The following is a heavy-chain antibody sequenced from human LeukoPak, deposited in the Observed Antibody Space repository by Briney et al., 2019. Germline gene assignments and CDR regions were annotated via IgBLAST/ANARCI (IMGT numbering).Heavy chain of an antibody. J-gene: IGHJ4*02. CDR3: ASLLAAATYYFDY. Sequence: SGTLSLTCSVSGGSISSSNWWTWVRQPPGKGLEWIGEIYHTGSTNYNPSLKSRVTISVDKSKNQFSLYLSSVTAADTAFYYCASLLAAATYYFDYWGQGTLVTVSS. CDR2: IYHTGST. D-gene: IGHD6-13*01. V-gene: IGHV4-4*02. CDR1: GGSISSSNW.